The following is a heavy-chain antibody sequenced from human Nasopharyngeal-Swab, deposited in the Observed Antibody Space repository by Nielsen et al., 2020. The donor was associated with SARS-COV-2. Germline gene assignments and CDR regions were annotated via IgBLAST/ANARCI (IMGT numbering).Heavy chain of an antibody. J-gene: IGHJ4*02. CDR2: ISYDGSNK. CDR1: GFTFISYA. D-gene: IGHD6-19*01. CDR3: ASTPSSGWYPYYFDY. V-gene: IGHV3-30-3*01. Sequence: SLKLSCAASGFTFISYAMHWVRQAPVKGLEWVAVISYDGSNKYYADSVKGRFTISRDNAKNSLYLQMNSLRAEDTAVYYCASTPSSGWYPYYFDYWGQGTLVTVSS.